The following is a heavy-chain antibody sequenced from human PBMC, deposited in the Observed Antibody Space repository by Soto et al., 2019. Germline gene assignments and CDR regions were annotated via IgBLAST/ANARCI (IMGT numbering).Heavy chain of an antibody. CDR2: ISDSGNS. CDR1: GGASMSHFY. J-gene: IGHJ5*02. D-gene: IGHD1-1*01. CDR3: ARDQLEGNWFDP. Sequence: SETLSLTCTVSGGASMSHFYWSWIRQPPGKALEWLGYISDSGNSNYNPSLKSRVTMPVDKSKNQFSLNLSSVTAADTAVYYCARDQLEGNWFDPWGQGTLVTAPQ. V-gene: IGHV4-59*12.